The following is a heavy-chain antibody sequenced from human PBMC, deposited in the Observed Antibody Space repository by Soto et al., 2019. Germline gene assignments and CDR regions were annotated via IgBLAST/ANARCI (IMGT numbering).Heavy chain of an antibody. D-gene: IGHD3-22*01. V-gene: IGHV4-31*03. CDR2: IYYSGST. J-gene: IGHJ4*02. Sequence: QVQLQESGPGLVEPSQTLSLTCTVSGGSISSCGYYWSWIRQHPGKGLEWIGYIYYSGSTYYNPYLKRRVTISVDTSKSQFSLKRSYVTAADTAVYYCASLEESHYYDSSGYHGLYWGQGTLVTVSS. CDR1: GGSISSCGYY. CDR3: ASLEESHYYDSSGYHGLY.